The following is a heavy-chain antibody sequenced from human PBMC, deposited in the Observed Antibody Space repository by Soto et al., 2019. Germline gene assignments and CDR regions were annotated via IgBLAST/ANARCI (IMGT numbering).Heavy chain of an antibody. D-gene: IGHD1-1*01. CDR3: AKNGLSNSPSAIDS. CDR2: ISGNGRNT. CDR1: GFSFSNSG. V-gene: IGHV3-23*01. Sequence: EVQLLESGGGLAQPGGSLRLSCVTSGFSFSNSGMSWVRQAPGKGLDWVSGISGNGRNTYYPDSVKGRFLVSRDNSGNTLCLQMNSLRAEDTAIYFCAKNGLSNSPSAIDSWGQGTLVTVSS. J-gene: IGHJ4*02.